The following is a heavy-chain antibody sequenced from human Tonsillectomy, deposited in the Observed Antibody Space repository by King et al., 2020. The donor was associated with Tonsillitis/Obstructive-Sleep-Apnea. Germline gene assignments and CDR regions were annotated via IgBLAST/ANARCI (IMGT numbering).Heavy chain of an antibody. Sequence: QLQESGPGLVKPSETLSLTCTVSGGSISGYYWSWIRQTPGKGLEWIGYIYSRGSTNYNPSITSRVNISVDTSKNQFSLKLSSVTAADTAVYYFAREVAVMNAFDIWGQGTMVTVSS. CDR1: GGSISGYY. CDR2: IYSRGST. D-gene: IGHD2-15*01. V-gene: IGHV4-59*01. J-gene: IGHJ3*02. CDR3: AREVAVMNAFDI.